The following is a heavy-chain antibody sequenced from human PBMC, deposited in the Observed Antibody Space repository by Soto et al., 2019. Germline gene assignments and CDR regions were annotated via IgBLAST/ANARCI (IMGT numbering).Heavy chain of an antibody. CDR1: GFTFSAYA. J-gene: IGHJ5*02. CDR3: AKDWGGGIQYLFDP. V-gene: IGHV3-23*01. CDR2: VSASGLNT. Sequence: PGGSLRLSCAASGFTFSAYAMAWVRQAPGKGLEWVSGVSASGLNTDYADPVKGRFYISRDNAKNSLYLQMNSLRAEDTALYYCAKDWGGGIQYLFDPGGKEPLLTASS. D-gene: IGHD2-8*01.